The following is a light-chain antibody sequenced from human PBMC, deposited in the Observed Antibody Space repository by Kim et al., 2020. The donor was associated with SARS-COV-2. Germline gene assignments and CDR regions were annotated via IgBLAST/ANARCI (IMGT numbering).Light chain of an antibody. J-gene: IGKJ4*01. CDR1: QTIPSSY. CDR3: QQYGSPPLT. V-gene: IGKV3-20*01. Sequence: SPGERGTLFSRANQTIPSSYLAWYQQKPGQAPRLLIYGAFIRASGIPYRFSGSGSGADFTLNISRLEPEDFAVYYCQQYGSPPLTFGGGTKVDIK. CDR2: GAF.